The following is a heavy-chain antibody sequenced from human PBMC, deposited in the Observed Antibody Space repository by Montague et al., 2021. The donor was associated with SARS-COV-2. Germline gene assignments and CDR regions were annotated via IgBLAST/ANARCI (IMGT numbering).Heavy chain of an antibody. CDR1: GYSISSGYY. CDR3: ARRYSSSWTGDQYYFDY. J-gene: IGHJ4*02. V-gene: IGHV4-38-2*02. Sequence: SETLSLTCTVSGYSISSGYYWGWIRQPPGKGLEWIGSICHSGSTYYNPSLKSRVTISVDTSKNQFSLKLSSVTAADTAVYYCARRYSSSWTGDQYYFDYWGQGTLVTVSS. CDR2: ICHSGST. D-gene: IGHD6-13*01.